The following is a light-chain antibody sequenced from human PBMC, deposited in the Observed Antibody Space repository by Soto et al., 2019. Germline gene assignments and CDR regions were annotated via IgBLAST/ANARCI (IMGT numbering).Light chain of an antibody. J-gene: IGLJ1*01. CDR1: SSDVGGYNY. Sequence: QSALTQPRSVSGSPGQSVTISCTGTSSDVGGYNYVSWYQQHTGKAPKLMIYDVNKRPSGVPDRFSGSKFGNTASLTISGLQAEDEADYYCCSYAGSYPLVFGSGTKVTVL. CDR2: DVN. CDR3: CSYAGSYPLV. V-gene: IGLV2-11*01.